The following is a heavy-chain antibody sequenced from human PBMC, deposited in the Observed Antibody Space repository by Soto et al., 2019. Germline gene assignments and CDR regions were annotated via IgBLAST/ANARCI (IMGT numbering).Heavy chain of an antibody. CDR2: VFRSGSV. J-gene: IGHJ4*02. CDR1: GGSMTTGSYF. V-gene: IGHV4-61*01. Sequence: SETLSLTCNVSGGSMTTGSYFWSWIRQPPGKGLEWIGYVFRSGSVNYSPSFKSRVTISIDTSKNQFPLMLKSVTAADTAVYFCARARNRYFDYWGQGALVTVSS. D-gene: IGHD1-1*01. CDR3: ARARNRYFDY.